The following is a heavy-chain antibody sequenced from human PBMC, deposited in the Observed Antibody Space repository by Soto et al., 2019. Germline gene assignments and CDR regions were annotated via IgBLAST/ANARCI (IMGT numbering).Heavy chain of an antibody. J-gene: IGHJ5*02. Sequence: SETLSLTCNVSGGSISSFYWTWIRQPAGGRLEWIGRVYDSGSSNYNPSLKTRITMSLHRSRSQFSLSLYSVTAADTAVYYCARGVAENELYPWANWFDLWGQGILGTVSS. CDR3: ARGVAENELYPWANWFDL. V-gene: IGHV4-4*07. CDR2: VYDSGSS. D-gene: IGHD6-19*01. CDR1: GGSISSFY.